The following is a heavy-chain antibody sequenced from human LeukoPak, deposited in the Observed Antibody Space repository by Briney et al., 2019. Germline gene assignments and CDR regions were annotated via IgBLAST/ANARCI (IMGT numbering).Heavy chain of an antibody. CDR1: GGSISSGGYY. CDR3: AREGITMVRGVIYYYYGMDV. Sequence: LRTPSHTCTVSGGSISSGGYYWSWIRQHPRKGLEWLGLIYYSGSTYYNPSLKSRGIISVDTSKNQFSLKLSSVTAADTAVYYCAREGITMVRGVIYYYYGMDVWGQGTTVTVSS. V-gene: IGHV4-31*02. J-gene: IGHJ6*02. CDR2: IYYSGST. D-gene: IGHD3-10*01.